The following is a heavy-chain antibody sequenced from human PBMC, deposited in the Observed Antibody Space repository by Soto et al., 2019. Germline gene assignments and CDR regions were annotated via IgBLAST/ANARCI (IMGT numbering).Heavy chain of an antibody. J-gene: IGHJ4*02. CDR2: IIPFFGTA. D-gene: IGHD3-16*01. CDR1: GGTFSTFG. Sequence: SVKVSCKASGGTFSTFGISWLRQAPGQGLEWMGGIIPFFGTAKYSQKFEDRISITADESTNTVYMDLRSLTSEDTAIYYCARSAPMDAGDKYYYDFWGQGALVTVSS. CDR3: ARSAPMDAGDKYYYDF. V-gene: IGHV1-69*13.